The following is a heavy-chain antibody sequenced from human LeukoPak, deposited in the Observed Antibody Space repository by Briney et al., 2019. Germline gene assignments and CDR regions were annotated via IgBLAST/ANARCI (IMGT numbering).Heavy chain of an antibody. CDR3: ARGLGGNFDY. CDR2: IGTAGDT. V-gene: IGHV3-13*01. Sequence: GRSLRVSCAASGLTFSAFAMHWVRQATGKGLEWVSAIGTAGDTDYPDSVKGRFTISRENAKNSLYLQMNSLRAGDTAVYYCARGLGGNFDYWGQGTLVTVSS. CDR1: GLTFSAFA. J-gene: IGHJ4*02. D-gene: IGHD3-16*01.